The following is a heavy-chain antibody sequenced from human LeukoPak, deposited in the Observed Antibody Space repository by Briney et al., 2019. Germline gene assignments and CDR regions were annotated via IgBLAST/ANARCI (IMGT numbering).Heavy chain of an antibody. V-gene: IGHV4-4*07. CDR1: GGSISSYY. D-gene: IGHD3-22*01. Sequence: PSETLSLTCTVSGGSISSYYWSWIRQPAGKGLEWIGRIYTSGSTNYNPSLKSRVTISVDKSKNQFSLKLSSVTAADTAVYFCAIVRHYDSIAGAFDVWGQGTMVTVSS. CDR2: IYTSGST. J-gene: IGHJ3*01. CDR3: AIVRHYDSIAGAFDV.